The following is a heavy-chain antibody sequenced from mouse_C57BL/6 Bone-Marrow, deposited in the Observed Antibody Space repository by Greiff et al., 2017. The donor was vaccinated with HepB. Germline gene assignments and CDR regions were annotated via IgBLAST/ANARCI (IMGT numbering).Heavy chain of an antibody. CDR3: LYYSNYPYAMDY. V-gene: IGHV14-4*01. CDR2: IDPENGDT. J-gene: IGHJ4*01. CDR1: GFNIKDDY. Sequence: EVQGVESGAELVRPGASVKLSCTASGFNIKDDYMHWVKQRPEQGLEWIGWIDPENGDTEYASKFQGKATITADTSSNTAYLQLSSLTSEDTAVYYCLYYSNYPYAMDYWGQGTSVTVSS. D-gene: IGHD2-5*01.